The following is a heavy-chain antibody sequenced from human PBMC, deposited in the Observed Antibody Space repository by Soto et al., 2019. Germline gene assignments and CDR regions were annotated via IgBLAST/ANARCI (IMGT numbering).Heavy chain of an antibody. CDR2: VFHSGSV. D-gene: IGHD2-21*02. Sequence: SETLSLTCTVSGGSISGDYYHWTWIRQSPGKGLEWIGYVFHSGSVLYNPSLKSRLNISVDTSKNQFSLRLSSVTAADTAAYFCAREDDGGDRDYYGLDVWGQGTTVTV. CDR3: AREDDGGDRDYYGLDV. CDR1: GGSISGDYYH. J-gene: IGHJ6*02. V-gene: IGHV4-30-4*08.